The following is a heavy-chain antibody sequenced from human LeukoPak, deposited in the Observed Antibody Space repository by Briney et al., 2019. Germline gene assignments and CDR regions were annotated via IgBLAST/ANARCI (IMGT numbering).Heavy chain of an antibody. Sequence: SETLSLTCTVSGGSISSYYWSWIRQPPGKGLEWIGYIYYSGSTNYNPSLKSRVTISVDTSKNQFSLKLSSVTAADTAVYYCAKDSTIFGVVIIEVTLDYWGQGTLVTVSS. V-gene: IGHV4-59*12. J-gene: IGHJ4*02. CDR1: GGSISSYY. D-gene: IGHD3-3*01. CDR3: AKDSTIFGVVIIEVTLDY. CDR2: IYYSGST.